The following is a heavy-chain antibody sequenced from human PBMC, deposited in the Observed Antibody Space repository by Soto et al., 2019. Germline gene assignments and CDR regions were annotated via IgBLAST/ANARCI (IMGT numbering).Heavy chain of an antibody. CDR2: INHSGST. CDR3: ARDSVYSTYYDFWSRYFYMDV. Sequence: SETLSLPWAVYGGSFSAYYWRWIRQPPGKGLEWIGEINHSGSTNYNPSLKSRVTISVDTSKNQFSLKLSSVTAADTAVYYCARDSVYSTYYDFWSRYFYMDVWGTGPTVTVSS. V-gene: IGHV4-34*01. CDR1: GGSFSAYY. J-gene: IGHJ6*03. D-gene: IGHD3-3*01.